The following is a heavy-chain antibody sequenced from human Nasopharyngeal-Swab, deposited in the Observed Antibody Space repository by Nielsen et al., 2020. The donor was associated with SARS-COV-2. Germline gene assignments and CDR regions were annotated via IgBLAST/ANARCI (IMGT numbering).Heavy chain of an antibody. D-gene: IGHD3-3*01. Sequence: WIRQPPGKGLEWIGYIYYSGSTNYNPSLKSRVTISVDTSKNQFSLKLSSVTAADTAVYYCARVGGLWSAGFYYYYMDVWGKRTTVPSP. CDR2: IYYSGST. J-gene: IGHJ6*03. CDR3: ARVGGLWSAGFYYYYMDV. V-gene: IGHV4-59*01.